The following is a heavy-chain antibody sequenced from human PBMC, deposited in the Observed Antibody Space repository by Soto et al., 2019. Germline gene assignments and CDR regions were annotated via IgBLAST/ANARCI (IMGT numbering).Heavy chain of an antibody. J-gene: IGHJ4*02. D-gene: IGHD3-16*01. V-gene: IGHV3-48*01. CDR2: ISSYSTTI. Sequence: EVQLVESGGGLVQPGGSLRLSCAASGFTFSSYSMNWVRQAPGKGLEWVSYISSYSTTIYYADSVKGRFTISRDNAKNSLDLKLNSLSAEDTAVYDCARPVGGDYWGQGTLVTVSS. CDR1: GFTFSSYS. CDR3: ARPVGGDY.